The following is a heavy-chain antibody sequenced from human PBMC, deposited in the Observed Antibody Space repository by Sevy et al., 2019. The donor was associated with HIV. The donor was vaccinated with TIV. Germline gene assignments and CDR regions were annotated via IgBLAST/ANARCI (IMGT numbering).Heavy chain of an antibody. CDR1: GFTFTSYA. CDR2: VSGSGGST. V-gene: IGHV3-23*01. CDR3: VKDVAYDNTYLDY. D-gene: IGHD3-22*01. J-gene: IGHJ4*02. Sequence: GGSLRLSCAVSGFTFTSYAMNWVRQAPGKGLEWDSGVSGSGGSTYYADSVKGRFSISRDNSRNTLYLQINSLRAEDTAVYYCVKDVAYDNTYLDYWGQGTLVTVSS.